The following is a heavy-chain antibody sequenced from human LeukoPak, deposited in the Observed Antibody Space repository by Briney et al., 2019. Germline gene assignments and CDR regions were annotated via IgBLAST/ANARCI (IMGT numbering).Heavy chain of an antibody. V-gene: IGHV4-39*07. CDR1: GGSIGSSSYY. CDR2: IYYSGST. Sequence: TPSETLSLTCTVSGGSIGSSSYYWGWIRQPPGKGLEWIGSIYYSGSTYYNPSLKSRVTISVDTSKNQFSLKLSSVTAADTAVYYCARFEGDYGGNEPLDYWGQGTLVTVSS. CDR3: ARFEGDYGGNEPLDY. D-gene: IGHD4-23*01. J-gene: IGHJ4*02.